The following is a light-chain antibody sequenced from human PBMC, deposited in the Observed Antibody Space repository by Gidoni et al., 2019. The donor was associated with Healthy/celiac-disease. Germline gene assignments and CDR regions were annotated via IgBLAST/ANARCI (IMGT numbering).Light chain of an antibody. CDR2: AAS. J-gene: IGKJ4*01. V-gene: IGKV1-39*01. CDR1: QSISSY. CDR3: QQSYSTPLT. Sequence: DLQMPQSPSSLSASVGDRVTIPCRARQSISSYLNWYQQKPGKAPKLLIYAASSLQSGVPSRFSGSGSGTDFTLTISSLQPEDFATYYCQQSYSTPLTCGGGTKVEIK.